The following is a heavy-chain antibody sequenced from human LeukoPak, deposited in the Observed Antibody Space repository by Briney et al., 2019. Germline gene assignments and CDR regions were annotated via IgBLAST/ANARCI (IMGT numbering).Heavy chain of an antibody. D-gene: IGHD4-17*01. V-gene: IGHV4-59*01. J-gene: IGHJ6*03. CDR3: ARASGSDYYPYYYMDV. Sequence: SETLSLTCTVSGGSISSYYWSWIRQPPGKGLEWIGYIYYSGSTNYNPSLKSRVTISVDTSKNQFSLKVSSVTAADTAVYYCARASGSDYYPYYYMDVWGKGTTVTVSS. CDR1: GGSISSYY. CDR2: IYYSGST.